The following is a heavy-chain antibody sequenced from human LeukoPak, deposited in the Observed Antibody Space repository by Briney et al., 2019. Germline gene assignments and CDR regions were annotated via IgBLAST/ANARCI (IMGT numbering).Heavy chain of an antibody. J-gene: IGHJ4*02. CDR3: TKDTFGAEDY. CDR2: IDPSGSGT. D-gene: IGHD3-10*01. CDR1: GFTFSTYS. V-gene: IGHV3-74*01. Sequence: GGSLRLSCTASGFTFSTYSMNWVRQAPGKGLMWVSRIDPSGSGTNYADSVKGRFTISRDNADNTLYLQMNSLRAEDTAVYYCTKDTFGAEDYWGQGTLVIVSS.